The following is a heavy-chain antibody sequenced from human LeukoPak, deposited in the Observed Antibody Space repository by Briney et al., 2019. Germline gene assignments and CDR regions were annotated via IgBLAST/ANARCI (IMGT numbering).Heavy chain of an antibody. CDR1: GGSISSSGYY. J-gene: IGHJ4*02. V-gene: IGHV4-39*01. CDR3: ATSPQYGGY. D-gene: IGHD4-23*01. CDR2: IYYSGST. Sequence: SETLSLTCTVSGGSISSSGYYWGWIRQPPGKGLEWIETIYYSGSTQYNPSLKSRVTISVDTSKNQFSLKLSSVTAADTAVYYCATSPQYGGYLGQGTLVTVSS.